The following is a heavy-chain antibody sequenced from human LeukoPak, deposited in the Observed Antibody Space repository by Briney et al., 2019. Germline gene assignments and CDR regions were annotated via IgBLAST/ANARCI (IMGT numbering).Heavy chain of an antibody. V-gene: IGHV3-20*04. J-gene: IGHJ4*02. Sequence: GGSLRLSCAASGFTFSSYATSWVRQAPGKGLEWVSGINWNGGSTGYADSVKGRFTISRDNAKNSLYLQMNSLRAEDTALYYCARLKLMVAPDYWGQGTLVTVSS. CDR2: INWNGGST. CDR1: GFTFSSYA. D-gene: IGHD2-8*01. CDR3: ARLKLMVAPDY.